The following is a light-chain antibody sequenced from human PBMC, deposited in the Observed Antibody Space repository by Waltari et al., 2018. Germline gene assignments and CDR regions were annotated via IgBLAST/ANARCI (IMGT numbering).Light chain of an antibody. CDR1: QSINRW. CDR2: RTS. V-gene: IGKV1-5*03. CDR3: QQYSGVPYT. Sequence: DIQMTQSPSTLSASVGDRVTITCRASQSINRWLAWYQQKPGTPPKLLIYRTSSLQSGVPSSVSGSGSETEFTLTINSLQPYEFATYYCQQYSGVPYTFGQGTKLEIK. J-gene: IGKJ2*01.